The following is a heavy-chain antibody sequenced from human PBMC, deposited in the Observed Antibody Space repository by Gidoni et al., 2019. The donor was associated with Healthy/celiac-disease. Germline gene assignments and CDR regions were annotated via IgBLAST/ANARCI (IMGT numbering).Heavy chain of an antibody. CDR1: GFTFSSYW. J-gene: IGHJ6*02. Sequence: EVQLVESGGGLVQPGGSLRLSCAASGFTFSSYWMHWVRHAPGKGLVWVSRINSDGSSTSYADSVKGRFTISRDNAKNTLYLQMNSLRAEDTAVYYCARDNQDGDILTGYYLYYYYGMDVWGQGTTVTVSS. CDR2: INSDGSST. CDR3: ARDNQDGDILTGYYLYYYYGMDV. D-gene: IGHD3-9*01. V-gene: IGHV3-74*01.